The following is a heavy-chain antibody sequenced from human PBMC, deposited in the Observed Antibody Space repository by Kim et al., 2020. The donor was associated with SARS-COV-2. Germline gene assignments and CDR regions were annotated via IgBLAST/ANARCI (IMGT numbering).Heavy chain of an antibody. V-gene: IGHV3-23*01. D-gene: IGHD4-4*01. J-gene: IGHJ4*02. Sequence: YADSVRGRFTISRDNSKNTLYLQMNSLRAEDTAVYYCAKRGTTVTTSFAYWGQGTLVTVSS. CDR3: AKRGTTVTTSFAY.